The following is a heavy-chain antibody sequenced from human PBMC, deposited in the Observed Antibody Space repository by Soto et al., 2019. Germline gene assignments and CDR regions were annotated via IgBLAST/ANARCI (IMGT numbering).Heavy chain of an antibody. CDR2: IYSGGVT. CDR1: GFTVSNNY. V-gene: IGHV3-66*01. Sequence: EVQLVESGGGLVQPGGSLRLSCAASGFTVSNNYMCWVRQAPGKGLEWVSLIYSGGVTHYADSGRGRFTISRDNSRNTLYLQMNSLRADDTAVYYCAKRGTTVTTSLWYWGQGTLVTVSS. J-gene: IGHJ4*02. CDR3: AKRGTTVTTSLWY. D-gene: IGHD4-17*01.